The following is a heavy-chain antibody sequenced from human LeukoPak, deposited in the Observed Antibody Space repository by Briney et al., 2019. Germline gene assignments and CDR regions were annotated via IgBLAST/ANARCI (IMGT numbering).Heavy chain of an antibody. V-gene: IGHV3-7*02. CDR2: IKEDGSEK. Sequence: GGSLRLSCAASGFTFSTFWMTWVRQAPGRGLEWVANIKEDGSEKYYVDSLKGRFTISRDNAKNSLYLQMNSLRAEDTAVYYCASLTVTGGSLSDYWGQGTLVTVSS. CDR3: ASLTVTGGSLSDY. CDR1: GFTFSTFW. D-gene: IGHD2-15*01. J-gene: IGHJ4*02.